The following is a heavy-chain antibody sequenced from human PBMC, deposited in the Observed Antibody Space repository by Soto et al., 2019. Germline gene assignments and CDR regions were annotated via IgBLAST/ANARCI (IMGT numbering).Heavy chain of an antibody. D-gene: IGHD6-19*01. CDR1: GLSITDSEMG. Sequence: QVTLKESGPVLVKPTETLTLRCTVSGLSITDSEMGVSWIRQPPGQPLEWLAHIDSSGEKSYRTFLKSRLAISKDTSKSQIGLTMTNMDPADTATYYCARRHLAVAVSPWFDPWGQGIPFTVSS. J-gene: IGHJ5*02. CDR3: ARRHLAVAVSPWFDP. V-gene: IGHV2-26*01. CDR2: IDSSGEK.